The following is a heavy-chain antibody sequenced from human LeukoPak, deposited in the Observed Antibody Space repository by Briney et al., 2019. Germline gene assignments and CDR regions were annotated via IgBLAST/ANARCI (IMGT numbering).Heavy chain of an antibody. V-gene: IGHV3-21*01. Sequence: XGSLRLSCAASGFTFSSYSMNWVRQAPGKGLEWVSSISSSSSYIYYADSVKGRFTISRDNAKNSLYLQMNSLRAEDTAVYYCARDTGGSSGWGTFDYWGQGTLVTVSS. D-gene: IGHD6-19*01. CDR2: ISSSSSYI. J-gene: IGHJ4*02. CDR3: ARDTGGSSGWGTFDY. CDR1: GFTFSSYS.